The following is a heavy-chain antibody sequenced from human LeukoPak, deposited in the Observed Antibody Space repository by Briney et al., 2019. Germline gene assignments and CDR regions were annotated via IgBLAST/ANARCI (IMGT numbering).Heavy chain of an antibody. CDR1: GGSITSSSYY. Sequence: SETLSLTCSVSGGSITSSSYYWGWVRQSPEKGLEWIGSIYYTGGTHYSPSLKSRVTMSVDTSKNQFSLNLSSVTAADTAVYYCARVDRASDIVAHLDYWGQGTLVTVSS. D-gene: IGHD5-12*01. CDR3: ARVDRASDIVAHLDY. CDR2: IYYTGGT. V-gene: IGHV4-39*01. J-gene: IGHJ4*02.